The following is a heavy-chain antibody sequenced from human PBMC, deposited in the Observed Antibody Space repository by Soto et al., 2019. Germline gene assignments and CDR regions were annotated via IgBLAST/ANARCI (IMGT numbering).Heavy chain of an antibody. CDR1: GGTFSSYA. D-gene: IGHD2-2*01. J-gene: IGHJ6*02. V-gene: IGHV1-69*13. Sequence: SVKVSCKASGGTFSSYAISWVRQAPGQGLEWMGGIIPIFGTANYAQKFQGRVTITADESTSTAYMELSSLRSEDTAVYYCANGPCEPSCSPFEGPYYGMDVWGQGTTVIVSS. CDR3: ANGPCEPSCSPFEGPYYGMDV. CDR2: IIPIFGTA.